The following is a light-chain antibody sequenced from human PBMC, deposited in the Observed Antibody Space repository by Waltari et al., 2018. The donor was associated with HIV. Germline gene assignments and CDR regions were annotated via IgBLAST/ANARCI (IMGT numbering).Light chain of an antibody. J-gene: IGKJ1*01. V-gene: IGKV3-20*01. Sequence: EVVLTQSPGTLSLSPGDRATLSCRASQRVRSSYLAWFQQKPGQAPRRLIYGASTRATGIPNRFSGSESGTDFTLTISRLEPEDFAVYYCQQYDSSPRSFGQGTKVEI. CDR1: QRVRSSY. CDR3: QQYDSSPRS. CDR2: GAS.